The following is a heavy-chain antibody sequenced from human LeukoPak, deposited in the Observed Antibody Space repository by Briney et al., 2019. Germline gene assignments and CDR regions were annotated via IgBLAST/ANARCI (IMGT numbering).Heavy chain of an antibody. V-gene: IGHV3-23*01. CDR2: ISGSGGNT. Sequence: GGSLRLSCAVSGITLSNYGMSWVRQAPGKGLERVSGISGSGGNTYYADSVKGRFTISRGNSKNTLYLQMNSLRAEDTAVYFCAKRGVVIRVILVGFHKEAYYFDSWGQGALVTVSS. CDR3: AKRGVVIRVILVGFHKEAYYFDS. D-gene: IGHD3-22*01. CDR1: GITLSNYG. J-gene: IGHJ4*02.